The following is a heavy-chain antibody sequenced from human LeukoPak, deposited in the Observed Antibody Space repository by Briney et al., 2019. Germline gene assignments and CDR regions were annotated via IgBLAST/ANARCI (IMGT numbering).Heavy chain of an antibody. CDR2: IYPGDSDT. CDR3: ARKPTSTPRYYYYYGMDV. V-gene: IGHV5-51*01. J-gene: IGHJ6*02. D-gene: IGHD2-2*01. CDR1: GYSFTSYW. Sequence: GESLKISCKGSGYSFTSYWIGWVRQMPGKGLEWMGIIYPGDSDTRYSPSFQGQVTISADKSVSTAYLQWSSLKASDTAMYYCARKPTSTPRYYYYYGMDVWGQGTTVTVSS.